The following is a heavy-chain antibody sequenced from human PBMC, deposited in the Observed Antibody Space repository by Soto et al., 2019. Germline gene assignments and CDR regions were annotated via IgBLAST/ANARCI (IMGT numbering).Heavy chain of an antibody. V-gene: IGHV3-74*03. J-gene: IGHJ6*02. CDR2: VNNDETDT. CDR1: GFTFSNYW. Sequence: EVQLVESGGGLVQPGGSLRLSCAASGFTFSNYWMYWVRQAPGKGLVWVSRVNNDETDTTHADSVKGRFTISRDNAENTLYLQMNSLRAEDTAVYYCARGGLQHALDVWGQGSTVTVSS. D-gene: IGHD6-13*01. CDR3: ARGGLQHALDV.